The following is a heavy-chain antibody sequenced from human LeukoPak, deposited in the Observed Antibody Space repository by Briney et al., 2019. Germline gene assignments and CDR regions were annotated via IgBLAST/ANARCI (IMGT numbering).Heavy chain of an antibody. Sequence: PGGSLRLSCKASGFTFSSSAMSWVRQAPGQGLEWVSTISRNDTSTYYADSVKGRFTISRHNSKNTLYLQMNSLRAEDTAVYYCAKTRLGELFYWGQGTLVTVSS. D-gene: IGHD3-16*01. CDR3: AKTRLGELFY. CDR2: ISRNDTST. V-gene: IGHV3-23*01. J-gene: IGHJ4*02. CDR1: GFTFSSSA.